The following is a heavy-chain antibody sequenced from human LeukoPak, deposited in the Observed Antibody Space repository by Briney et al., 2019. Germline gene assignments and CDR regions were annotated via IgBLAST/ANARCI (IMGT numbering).Heavy chain of an antibody. CDR2: IQYDESNK. CDR3: AKDPHYFASGSFDY. D-gene: IGHD3-10*01. V-gene: IGHV3-30*02. CDR1: GFTFSSYG. Sequence: GGSLRLSCAASGFTFSSYGMHWVRQAPGKGLEWVAFIQYDESNKNYADSVKGRFTISRDNSRDTLYLQMNSLRPDDTAVYYCAKDPHYFASGSFDYWGQGTQVTVSS. J-gene: IGHJ4*02.